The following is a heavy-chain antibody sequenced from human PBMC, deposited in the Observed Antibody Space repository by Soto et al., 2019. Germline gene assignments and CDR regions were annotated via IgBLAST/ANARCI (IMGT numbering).Heavy chain of an antibody. J-gene: IGHJ3*02. CDR1: GGTFSSYA. V-gene: IGHV1-69*06. D-gene: IGHD4-17*01. Sequence: SVQVSCKASGGTFSSYAISWVRQAPGQGLEWMGGIIPIFGTANYAQKFQGRVTITADKSTSTAYMEMSSLRSEDTAVYYCARTALYYGDYGKPGDDMWGEGTMV. CDR2: IIPIFGTA. CDR3: ARTALYYGDYGKPGDDM.